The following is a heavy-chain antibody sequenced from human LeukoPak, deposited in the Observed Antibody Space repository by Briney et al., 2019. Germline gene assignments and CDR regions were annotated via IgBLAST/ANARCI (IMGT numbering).Heavy chain of an antibody. CDR3: AKDFRNTMVRGVIGY. D-gene: IGHD3-10*01. V-gene: IGHV3-30*02. Sequence: PGGSLRLSCAASGFTFSSYGMHWVRQAPGKGLEWVAFIRYDGSNKYYADSVKGRFTISRDNSKNTLYLQMNSLRAEDTAVYYCAKDFRNTMVRGVIGYWGQGTLVTVSS. J-gene: IGHJ4*02. CDR2: IRYDGSNK. CDR1: GFTFSSYG.